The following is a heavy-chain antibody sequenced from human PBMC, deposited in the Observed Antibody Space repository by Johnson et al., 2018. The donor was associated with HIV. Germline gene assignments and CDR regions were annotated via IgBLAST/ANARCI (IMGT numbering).Heavy chain of an antibody. CDR2: IDTVGDT. CDR3: SRRSTRSDGFDL. J-gene: IGHJ3*01. D-gene: IGHD2-2*01. CDR1: GFTFSSYG. V-gene: IGHV3-13*01. Sequence: VQLVESGGGVVQPGRSLRLSCAASGFTFSSYGMHWVHQAPGKGLEWVSEIDTVGDTYYPASVKGRFTTSRENAKNSFDLQMNSLTAGDTAVYYCSRRSTRSDGFDLWGQGTMVIVSS.